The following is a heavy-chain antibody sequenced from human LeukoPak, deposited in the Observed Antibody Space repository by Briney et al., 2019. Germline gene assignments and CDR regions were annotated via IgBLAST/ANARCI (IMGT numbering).Heavy chain of an antibody. Sequence: GGSLRLSCAASGFAFSSYEMNWVRQAPGKGLEWVSYISSSGSTIYYADSVKGRFTISRDNAKNSLYLQMNSLRAEDTAVYYCAREGHYYDSSGYDYLIDYWGQGTLVTVSS. D-gene: IGHD3-22*01. J-gene: IGHJ4*02. V-gene: IGHV3-48*03. CDR3: AREGHYYDSSGYDYLIDY. CDR2: ISSSGSTI. CDR1: GFAFSSYE.